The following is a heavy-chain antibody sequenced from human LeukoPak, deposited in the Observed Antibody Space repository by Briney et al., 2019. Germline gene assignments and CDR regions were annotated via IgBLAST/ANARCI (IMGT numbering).Heavy chain of an antibody. V-gene: IGHV3-30*02. CDR1: GFTFSSYG. D-gene: IGHD6-19*01. Sequence: PGGSLRLSCAASGFTFSSYGMHWVRQAPGKGLEWVAFIRYDGSNKYYADSVKGRFTISRDNSKNTLYLQMNSLRAEDTAVYYCARGQKLPRIAVAGPLDYWGQGTLVTVSS. J-gene: IGHJ4*02. CDR3: ARGQKLPRIAVAGPLDY. CDR2: IRYDGSNK.